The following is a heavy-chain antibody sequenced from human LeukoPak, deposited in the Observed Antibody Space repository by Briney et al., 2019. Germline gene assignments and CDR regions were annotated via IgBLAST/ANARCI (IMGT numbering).Heavy chain of an antibody. J-gene: IGHJ4*02. Sequence: GGSLRLSCAVSGFSVRDNYLNWVRQTPGGGLECVSVLYSGGAAYYADSVKGRFTVSRDTSKNTLSLQMNSLRVEDTALYYCARGTFSPQGSYYGHWGQGTRVTVSS. V-gene: IGHV3-53*01. CDR1: GFSVRDNY. CDR2: LYSGGAA. CDR3: ARGTFSPQGSYYGH. D-gene: IGHD3-10*01.